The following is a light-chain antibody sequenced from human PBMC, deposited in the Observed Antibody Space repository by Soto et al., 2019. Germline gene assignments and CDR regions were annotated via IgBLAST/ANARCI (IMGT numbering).Light chain of an antibody. CDR3: QQYYSNPRT. V-gene: IGKV4-1*01. J-gene: IGKJ1*01. Sequence: DIVMTQSPDSLAVSLGARATINCRSSQSVLYTSNNKNYLAWYQQKPGQPPRLLIYWASTRESGVPDRFSGSGSGTDFTLTISSLQAEDVAVYHCQQYYSNPRTFGQGTKVEIK. CDR2: WAS. CDR1: QSVLYTSNNKNY.